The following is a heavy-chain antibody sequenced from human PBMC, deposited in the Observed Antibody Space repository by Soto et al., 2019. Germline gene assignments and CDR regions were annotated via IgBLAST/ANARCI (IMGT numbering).Heavy chain of an antibody. D-gene: IGHD2-15*01. CDR3: ATHSPGRYCSGGSCSIDY. CDR2: IIPILGIA. J-gene: IGHJ4*02. CDR1: GGTFSSYT. V-gene: IGHV1-69*02. Sequence: ASVKVSCKASGGTFSSYTISWVRQAPGQGLEWMGRIIPILGIANYAQKFQGRVTITADKSTSTAYMELSSLRSEDTAVYYCATHSPGRYCSGGSCSIDYWGQGTLVTVSS.